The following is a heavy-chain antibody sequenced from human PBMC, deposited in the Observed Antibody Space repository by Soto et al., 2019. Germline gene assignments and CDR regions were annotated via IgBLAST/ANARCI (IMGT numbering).Heavy chain of an antibody. CDR2: INAGNGNT. CDR1: GYTFTSYA. D-gene: IGHD2-2*01. J-gene: IGHJ3*02. Sequence: QVQLVQSGAEVKKPGASVKVSCKASGYTFTSYAMHWVRQAPGQRLEWMGWINAGNGNTKYSQKFQGRVTITRDTXXXXXXXXXXXXXXXXXXXXXXXXXXXLYCSSTSCYAHRTNHAFDIWGQGTMVTVSS. V-gene: IGHV1-3*01. CDR3: XXXXXLYCSSTSCYAHRTNHAFDI.